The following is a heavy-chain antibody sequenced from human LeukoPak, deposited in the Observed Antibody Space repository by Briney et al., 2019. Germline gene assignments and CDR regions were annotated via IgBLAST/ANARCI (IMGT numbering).Heavy chain of an antibody. D-gene: IGHD2-2*01. CDR3: ARVLSCSSTSCQDYYFYGMDV. CDR1: GYSFSNYW. CDR2: IYPGDSDT. J-gene: IGHJ6*02. V-gene: IGHV5-51*01. Sequence: GESLKISCKGSGYSFSNYWIGWVRQMPGKGLEWMGIIYPGDSDTRNSPSFQGQVTISADKSISTAYLQWSSLKASDTAMYYCARVLSCSSTSCQDYYFYGMDVWGQGTTVTVSS.